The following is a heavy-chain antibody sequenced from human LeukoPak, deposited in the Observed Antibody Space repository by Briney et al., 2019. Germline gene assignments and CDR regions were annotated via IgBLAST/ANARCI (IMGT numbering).Heavy chain of an antibody. CDR2: IYYSGST. CDR1: GGSISSYY. D-gene: IGHD3-10*01. CDR3: AKHYMGSSYNHGLDC. V-gene: IGHV4-59*08. J-gene: IGHJ4*02. Sequence: MPSETLSLTCTVSGGSISSYYWSWIRQPPGKGLEWIGYIYYSGSTNYNPSLKSRVTISVDTSKNQFSLKLSSVTAADTAIYYCAKHYMGSSYNHGLDCWGQGTLVTVSS.